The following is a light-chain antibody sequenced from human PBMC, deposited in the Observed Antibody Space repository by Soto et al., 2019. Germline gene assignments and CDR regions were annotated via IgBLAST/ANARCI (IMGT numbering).Light chain of an antibody. J-gene: IGKJ1*01. CDR2: SAS. Sequence: DIVMTQSPDSLSVSLGERATINCKSSQRVFYSSNNENYLAWYQQKPGHPPKLLIYSASKREAGVPDRFSGSGSGTDFTLTISSLQTEDVAVYYCQQYYTTPWTFGQGTKVEIK. CDR3: QQYYTTPWT. V-gene: IGKV4-1*01. CDR1: QRVFYSSNNENY.